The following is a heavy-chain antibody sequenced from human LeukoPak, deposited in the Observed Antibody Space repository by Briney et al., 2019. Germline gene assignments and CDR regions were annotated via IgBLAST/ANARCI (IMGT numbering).Heavy chain of an antibody. V-gene: IGHV3-23*01. CDR2: ISGSGGST. CDR3: AKRGYSYGSYFGY. CDR1: GFTFSSYA. Sequence: GGSLRLSCAASGFTFSSYAMSWVRQAPVKGLEWVSAISGSGGSTYYADSVKGRFTISRDNSKNTLYLQMSSLRAEDTAVYYCAKRGYSYGSYFGYWGQGTLVTVSS. J-gene: IGHJ4*02. D-gene: IGHD5-18*01.